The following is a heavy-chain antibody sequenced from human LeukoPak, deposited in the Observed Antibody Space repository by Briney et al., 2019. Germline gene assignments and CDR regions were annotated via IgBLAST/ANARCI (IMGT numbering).Heavy chain of an antibody. CDR2: IKSKADGGTI. CDR1: GFTFTNAW. D-gene: IGHD1-26*01. V-gene: IGHV3-15*01. J-gene: IGHJ5*02. CDR3: YSGPLDP. Sequence: GGSLRLSCVASGFTFTNAWMSWVRQAPGKGLEWVGRIKSKADGGTIDYTAPVKGRFTISRDDSKKTLYLQMNSLKIEDTAVYYCYSGPLDPWGQGTLVTVSS.